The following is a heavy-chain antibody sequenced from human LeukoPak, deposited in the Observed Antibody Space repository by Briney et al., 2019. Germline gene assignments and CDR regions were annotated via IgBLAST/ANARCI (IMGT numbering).Heavy chain of an antibody. Sequence: GGSLRLSCAASGFTFSSYGMHWVPQAPGKGLEWVAGISYHGSNKYYVDSVKGRFTISRDNPKNTLYLQMNSLRADDTAVYYCAKVFREMRTGYGMGVWGQGTTVTVSS. CDR3: AKVFREMRTGYGMGV. CDR2: ISYHGSNK. J-gene: IGHJ6*02. D-gene: IGHD3/OR15-3a*01. V-gene: IGHV3-30*18. CDR1: GFTFSSYG.